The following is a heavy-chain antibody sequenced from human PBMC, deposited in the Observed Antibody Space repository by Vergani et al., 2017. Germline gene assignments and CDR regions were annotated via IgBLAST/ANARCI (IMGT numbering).Heavy chain of an antibody. CDR3: PARPRYQLLFDYYYYGMDV. J-gene: IGHJ6*02. CDR2: IYYSGST. CDR1: GGSISSYY. D-gene: IGHD2-2*01. Sequence: QVQLQESGPGLVKPSETLSLTCTVSGGSISSYYWSWIRQPPGKGLEWIGYIYYSGSTNYNPSLKSRVTISVDTSKNQFSLKLSSVTAADTAVYSIPARPRYQLLFDYYYYGMDVWGQGTTVTVSS. V-gene: IGHV4-59*12.